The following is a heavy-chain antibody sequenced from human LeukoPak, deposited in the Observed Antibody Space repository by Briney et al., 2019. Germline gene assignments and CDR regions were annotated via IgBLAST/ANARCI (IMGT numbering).Heavy chain of an antibody. V-gene: IGHV4-61*01. CDR1: GGSVSSSSYY. J-gene: IGHJ4*02. CDR2: IYYSGST. CDR3: ARVGGLAAALFDY. Sequence: SSETLSLTCTVSGGSVSSSSYYWSWIRQPPGKGLEWIGYIYYSGSTNYNPSLKSRVTISVDTSKNQFSLKLSSVTAADTAVYYCARVGGLAAALFDYWGQGTLVTVSS. D-gene: IGHD6-13*01.